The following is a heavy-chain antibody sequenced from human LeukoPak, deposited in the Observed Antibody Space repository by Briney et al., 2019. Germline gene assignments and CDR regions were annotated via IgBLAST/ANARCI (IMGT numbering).Heavy chain of an antibody. CDR1: GYSFTSYW. D-gene: IGHD3-22*01. J-gene: IGHJ4*02. Sequence: GESLKISCKGSGYSFTSYWIGWVRQMPGKGLEWMGIIYPGDSDTRYSPSFQGQVTISADKSISTAYLQWSGLKASDTAMYYCARMGGDYYYDSSGYSDYWGQGTLVTVSS. V-gene: IGHV5-51*01. CDR2: IYPGDSDT. CDR3: ARMGGDYYYDSSGYSDY.